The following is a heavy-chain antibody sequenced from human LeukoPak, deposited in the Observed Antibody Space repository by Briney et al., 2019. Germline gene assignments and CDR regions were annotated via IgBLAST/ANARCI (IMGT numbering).Heavy chain of an antibody. Sequence: ASVKVSCKASGYTFTNYAMNWVRQAPGQGREWMGWINTNTGNPTYAQGFTGRFVFSLDTSVSTAYLQISSLKAEDTAVYYCARDHVKLGSSFHPFDAFDVWGQGTLVTVSS. CDR3: ARDHVKLGSSFHPFDAFDV. J-gene: IGHJ3*01. CDR1: GYTFTNYA. CDR2: INTNTGNP. D-gene: IGHD2-2*01. V-gene: IGHV7-4-1*02.